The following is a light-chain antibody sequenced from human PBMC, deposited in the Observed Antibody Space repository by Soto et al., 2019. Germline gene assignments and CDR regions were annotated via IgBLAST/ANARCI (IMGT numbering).Light chain of an antibody. V-gene: IGLV2-14*01. CDR1: SSDVGGYNH. CDR3: SSYASSSSYA. CDR2: EVR. J-gene: IGLJ1*01. Sequence: QSALTQPASVSGSPGQSITISCTGTSSDVGGYNHVSWYQQHPGKAPKLIIFEVRNRPSGVSDRFSASKSGDTASLTISGLQTEAEAVYYCSSYASSSSYAFGTGTKVTVL.